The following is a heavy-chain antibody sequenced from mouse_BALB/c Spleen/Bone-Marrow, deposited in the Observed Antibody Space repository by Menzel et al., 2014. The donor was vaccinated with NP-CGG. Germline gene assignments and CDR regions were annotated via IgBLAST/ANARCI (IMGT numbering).Heavy chain of an antibody. J-gene: IGHJ4*01. Sequence: VKLVESGPELVKPGASVKISCKASGYAFSSSWMNWVKQRPGQGLEWIGRIYPGDGDTNYNGKFKGKATLTADKSSSTAYMQLSSLTSADSAVYFCARSDGYRTMDYWGQGASVTVSS. CDR3: ARSDGYRTMDY. V-gene: IGHV1-82*01. CDR2: IYPGDGDT. D-gene: IGHD2-3*01. CDR1: GYAFSSSW.